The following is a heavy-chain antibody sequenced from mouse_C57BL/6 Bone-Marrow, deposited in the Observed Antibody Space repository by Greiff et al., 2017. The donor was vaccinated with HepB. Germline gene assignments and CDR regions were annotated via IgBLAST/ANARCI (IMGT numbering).Heavy chain of an antibody. J-gene: IGHJ1*03. V-gene: IGHV1-19*01. CDR1: GYTFTDYY. CDR3: AREGYDWDWDFDV. Sequence: VQLQQSGPVLVKPGASVKMSCKASGYTFTDYYMNWVKQSHGKSLEWIGVINPYNGGTSYNQKFKGKATLTVDKSSSTAYMELNSLTSEDSAVYYCAREGYDWDWDFDVWGTGTTVTVSS. CDR2: INPYNGGT. D-gene: IGHD2-2*01.